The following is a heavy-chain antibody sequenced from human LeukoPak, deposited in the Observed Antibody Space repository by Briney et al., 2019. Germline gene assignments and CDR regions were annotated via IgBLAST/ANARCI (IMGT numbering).Heavy chain of an antibody. V-gene: IGHV3-23*01. CDR3: AKDTGLWWLDY. CDR2: ISDSGSST. Sequence: PGGSLRLSCAASGFTFSSYAMSWVRQAPGKGLEWVSGISDSGSSTFYADSVKGRFTISRDNSRKTLYLQMNSLRAEDTALYYCAKDTGLWWLDYWGQGTLVTVSS. D-gene: IGHD2-21*01. CDR1: GFTFSSYA. J-gene: IGHJ4*02.